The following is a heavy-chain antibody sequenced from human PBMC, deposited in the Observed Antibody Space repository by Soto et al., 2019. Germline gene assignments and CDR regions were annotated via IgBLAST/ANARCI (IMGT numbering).Heavy chain of an antibody. CDR1: GGTFSSYA. CDR2: IIPIFGTA. J-gene: IGHJ4*02. V-gene: IGHV1-69*13. D-gene: IGHD3-10*01. CDR3: ARGQTTYYYGSGSYKLRGGPDYFDY. Sequence: SVKVSCKASGGTFSSYAISWVRQAPGQGLEWMGGIIPIFGTANYAQKFQDRVTITADESTSTAYMELSSLRSEDTAVYYCARGQTTYYYGSGSYKLRGGPDYFDYWGQGTLVTVSS.